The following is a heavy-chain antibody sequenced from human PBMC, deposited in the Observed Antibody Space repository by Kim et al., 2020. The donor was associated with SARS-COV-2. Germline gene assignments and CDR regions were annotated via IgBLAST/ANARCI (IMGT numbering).Heavy chain of an antibody. CDR2: ISYDGSNK. V-gene: IGHV3-30*04. J-gene: IGHJ6*02. CDR3: ARDIWFGELHYYYYGMDV. Sequence: GGSLRLSCAASGFTFSSYAMHWVRQAPGKGLEWVAVISYDGSNKYYADSVKGRFTISRDNSKNTLYLQMNSLRAEDTAVYYCARDIWFGELHYYYYGMDVWGQGTTVTVSS. CDR1: GFTFSSYA. D-gene: IGHD3-10*01.